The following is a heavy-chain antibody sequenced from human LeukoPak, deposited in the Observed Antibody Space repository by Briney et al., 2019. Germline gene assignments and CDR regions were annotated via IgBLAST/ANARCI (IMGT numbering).Heavy chain of an antibody. J-gene: IGHJ4*02. CDR1: GFTVSSSY. Sequence: GGSLRLSCAASGFTVSSSYMSWVRQAPGKGLEWVSSIYDGGTTHHADSLKGRFIISRDNSKNTLYLQTNSLRPEDTAVYYCARDLSGTYMVDYWGQGTLVTVSS. V-gene: IGHV3-66*01. D-gene: IGHD1-26*01. CDR3: ARDLSGTYMVDY. CDR2: IYDGGTT.